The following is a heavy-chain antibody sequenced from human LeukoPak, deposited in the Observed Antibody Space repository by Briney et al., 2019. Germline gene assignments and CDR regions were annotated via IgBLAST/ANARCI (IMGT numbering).Heavy chain of an antibody. J-gene: IGHJ4*02. CDR2: MYHSGNT. CDR1: GGSISSSSYY. V-gene: IGHV4-39*01. Sequence: SETLSLTCTVSGGSISSSSYYWGWIRQPPGKGLEWIASMYHSGNTYYNPSLNSRVTISLDTSKNQFSLMLRSLTAADTAVYYCARRYTASPGERFDYWGQGTLVTVSS. CDR3: ARRYTASPGERFDY. D-gene: IGHD2-2*02.